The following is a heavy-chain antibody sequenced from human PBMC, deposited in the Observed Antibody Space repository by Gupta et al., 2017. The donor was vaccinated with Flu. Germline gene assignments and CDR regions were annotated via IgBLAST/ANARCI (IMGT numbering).Heavy chain of an antibody. CDR1: YP. J-gene: IGHJ4*02. CDR2: INAANGDT. D-gene: IGHD3-22*01. V-gene: IGHV1-3*01. Sequence: YPIHWVRQAPGQRLEWMGWINAANGDTNFPQKFQGRATVNRDTSASTVYMEHSSLKSEDTAVYYCARKDYYDKGGYHFDYWGQGALVTVSS. CDR3: ARKDYYDKGGYHFDY.